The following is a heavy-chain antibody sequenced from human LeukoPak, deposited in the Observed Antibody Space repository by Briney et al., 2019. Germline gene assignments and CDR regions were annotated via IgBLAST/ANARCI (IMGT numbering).Heavy chain of an antibody. CDR1: GFSFSNYT. D-gene: IGHD4-17*01. V-gene: IGHV3-30-3*01. CDR3: AREITVTAADYGMDV. J-gene: IGHJ6*02. CDR2: ISYDGNSK. Sequence: GGSLRLSCAASGFSFSNYTMHWVRQAPGKGLEWVAVISYDGNSKYYAASVKGRFTISRDNSKNTLYLQMNSLRAEDTAVYYCAREITVTAADYGMDVWGQGTTVTVSS.